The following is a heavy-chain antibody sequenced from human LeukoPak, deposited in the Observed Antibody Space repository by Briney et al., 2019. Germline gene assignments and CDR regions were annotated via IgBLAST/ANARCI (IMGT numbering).Heavy chain of an antibody. Sequence: GGSLRLSCAAPGFTFSSYATSWVRQAPGKGLEWVSATSGSGGSTYYADSVKGRFTISRDNSKNTLYLQMNSLRAEDTAVYYGAKDREVRGVIPVDYWGQGTLVTVSS. D-gene: IGHD3-10*01. J-gene: IGHJ4*02. CDR1: GFTFSSYA. V-gene: IGHV3-23*01. CDR3: AKDREVRGVIPVDY. CDR2: TSGSGGST.